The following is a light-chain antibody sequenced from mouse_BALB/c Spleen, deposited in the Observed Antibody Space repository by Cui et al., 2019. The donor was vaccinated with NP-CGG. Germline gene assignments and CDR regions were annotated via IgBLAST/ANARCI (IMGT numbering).Light chain of an antibody. CDR2: GTN. CDR3: ALWYSNHWV. J-gene: IGLJ1*01. Sequence: QAVLTPEPALTTPPGETVTLTCRSNTGAVTTSNYANWVQEKPDHLFTGLIGGTNNRAPGVPARFSGSLIGDKAALTITGAQTEDEAIYFCALWYSNHWVFGGGTKLTAL. V-gene: IGLV1*01. CDR1: TGAVTTSNY.